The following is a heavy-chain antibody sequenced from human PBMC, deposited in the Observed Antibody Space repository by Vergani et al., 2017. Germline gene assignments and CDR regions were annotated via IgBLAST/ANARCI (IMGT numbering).Heavy chain of an antibody. V-gene: IGHV1-8*01. J-gene: IGHJ4*02. CDR1: GYTFTSYD. CDR2: MNPNSGNT. D-gene: IGHD1-26*01. CDR3: ARLPKGVGATTDFDY. Sequence: QVQLVQSGAEVKKPGASVKVSCKASGYTFTSYDINWVRQATGQGIEWMGWMNPNSGNTGYAQKFQGRVTMTRNTSISTAHMELSSLISEDTAVYYCARLPKGVGATTDFDYWGQGTLVTVSS.